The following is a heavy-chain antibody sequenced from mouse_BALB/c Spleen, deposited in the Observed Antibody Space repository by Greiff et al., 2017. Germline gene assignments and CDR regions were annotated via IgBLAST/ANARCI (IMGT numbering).Heavy chain of an antibody. D-gene: IGHD2-4*01. Sequence: EVMLVESGGGLVKPGGSLKLSCAASGFTFSSYTMSWVRQTPEKRLEWVATISSGGSYTYYPDSVKGRFTISRDNAKNTLYLQMSSLKSEDTAMYYCTREGLYDYAFAYWGQGTLVTVSA. V-gene: IGHV5-6-4*01. CDR3: TREGLYDYAFAY. J-gene: IGHJ3*01. CDR1: GFTFSSYT. CDR2: ISSGGSYT.